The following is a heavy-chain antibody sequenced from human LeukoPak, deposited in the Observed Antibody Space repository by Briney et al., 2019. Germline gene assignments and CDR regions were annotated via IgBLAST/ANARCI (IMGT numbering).Heavy chain of an antibody. CDR1: GGSISSSNW. V-gene: IGHV4-4*02. J-gene: IGHJ5*02. D-gene: IGHD3-3*01. Sequence: SGTLSLTCAVSGGSISSSNWWSWVRQPPGKGLEWIGEIYHSGSTNYNPSLKSRVTISVDTSKNQFSLKLSSVTAADTAVYYCARGLYYDFWSGYFNWFDPWGQGTLVTVSS. CDR3: ARGLYYDFWSGYFNWFDP. CDR2: IYHSGST.